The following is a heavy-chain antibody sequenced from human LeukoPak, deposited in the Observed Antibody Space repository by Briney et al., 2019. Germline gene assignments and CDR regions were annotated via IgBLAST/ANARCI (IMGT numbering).Heavy chain of an antibody. Sequence: GGSLRLSCAASGFTFSSYGMHWVRQAPGKGLKWVAVISYDGSNKYYADSVKGRFTISRDNSKNTLYLQMNSLRAEDTAVYYCAKGPHAATLVYWGQGTLVTVSS. CDR2: ISYDGSNK. V-gene: IGHV3-30*18. CDR3: AKGPHAATLVY. J-gene: IGHJ4*02. CDR1: GFTFSSYG. D-gene: IGHD2-15*01.